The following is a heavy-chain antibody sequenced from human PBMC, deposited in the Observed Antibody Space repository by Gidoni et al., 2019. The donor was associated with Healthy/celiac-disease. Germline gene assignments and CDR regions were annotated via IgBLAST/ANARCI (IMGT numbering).Heavy chain of an antibody. V-gene: IGHV3-30-3*01. CDR3: ARHSGSGSYGY. CDR1: GFTFSSYA. CDR2: ISYDGSNK. D-gene: IGHD3-10*01. Sequence: QVQLVESGGGVVQPGRSLRLSCAASGFTFSSYAMNWVRQAPGKGLEWVAVISYDGSNKYYADSVKGRFTISRDNSKNTLYLQMNSLRAEDTAVYYCARHSGSGSYGYWGQGTLVTVSS. J-gene: IGHJ4*02.